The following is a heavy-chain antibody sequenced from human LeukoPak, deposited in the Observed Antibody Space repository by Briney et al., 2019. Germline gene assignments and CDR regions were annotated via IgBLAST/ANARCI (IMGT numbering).Heavy chain of an antibody. CDR1: GYTFTSYG. CDR3: ARNRGPYDFFDP. Sequence: SVKVSCKASGYTFTSYGISWVRQAPGQGLEWMGWISAYNGNTNFAQKFQGRVTMTTDTSTSTAYMELRSLRSDDTAVYYCARNRGPYDFFDPWGQGTLVTVSS. CDR2: ISAYNGNT. D-gene: IGHD3-3*01. V-gene: IGHV1-18*01. J-gene: IGHJ5*02.